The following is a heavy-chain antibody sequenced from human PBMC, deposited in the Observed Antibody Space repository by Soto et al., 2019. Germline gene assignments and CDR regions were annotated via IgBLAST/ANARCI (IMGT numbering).Heavy chain of an antibody. V-gene: IGHV5-10-1*01. CDR1: GYSFTSNW. Sequence: RKISCSACGYSFTSNWLNCVSKTPGKGLEWIGRINPSDSQTNYGPSFEGHVTLSVDKSITTAYLHWSSLQSSDTAIYYCARQMGDVPFSWFAPWGQGTQVPVSS. J-gene: IGHJ5*02. CDR3: ARQMGDVPFSWFAP. CDR2: INPSDSQT. D-gene: IGHD3-16*01.